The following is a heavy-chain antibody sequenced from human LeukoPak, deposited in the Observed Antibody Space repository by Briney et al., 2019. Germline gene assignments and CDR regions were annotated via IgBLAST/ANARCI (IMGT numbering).Heavy chain of an antibody. D-gene: IGHD2-15*01. CDR1: GFTFSSYW. CDR2: IKQDGSEK. CDR3: ARAISPDCSGGSCYPEYFDY. J-gene: IGHJ4*02. Sequence: GGSLRLSCAASGFTFSSYWMSWVRQAPGKGLEWVANIKQDGSEKYYVDSVKGRFTIFRDNAKNSLYLQMNSLRAEDTAVYYCARAISPDCSGGSCYPEYFDYWGQGTLVTVSS. V-gene: IGHV3-7*03.